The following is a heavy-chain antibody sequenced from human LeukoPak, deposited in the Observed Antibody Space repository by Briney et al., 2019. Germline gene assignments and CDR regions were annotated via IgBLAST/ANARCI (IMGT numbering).Heavy chain of an antibody. CDR2: ISSSSGYI. Sequence: PGGSLRLSCAASGFTFSSYSMTWVRQAPGKGLEWVSSISSSSGYIYYADSVKGRFTISRDNAKNSLYLQMNSLRAEDTAVYYCARASVLGGWSASDIWGQGTMVTVSS. D-gene: IGHD6-19*01. CDR1: GFTFSSYS. CDR3: ARASVLGGWSASDI. J-gene: IGHJ3*02. V-gene: IGHV3-21*01.